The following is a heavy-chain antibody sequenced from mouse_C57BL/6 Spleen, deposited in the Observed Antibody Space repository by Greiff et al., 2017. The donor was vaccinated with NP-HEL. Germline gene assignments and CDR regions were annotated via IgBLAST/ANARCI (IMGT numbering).Heavy chain of an antibody. CDR2: ISYDGSN. Sequence: VQLQQSGPGLVKPSQSLSLTCSVTGYSITSGYYWNWIRQFPGNKLEWMGYISYDGSNNYNPSLKNRISITRDTSKYQFFLKLNSVTTEDTATYYCAREDSNPSMDYWGQGTSVTVSS. CDR3: AREDSNPSMDY. J-gene: IGHJ4*01. CDR1: GYSITSGYY. V-gene: IGHV3-6*01. D-gene: IGHD2-5*01.